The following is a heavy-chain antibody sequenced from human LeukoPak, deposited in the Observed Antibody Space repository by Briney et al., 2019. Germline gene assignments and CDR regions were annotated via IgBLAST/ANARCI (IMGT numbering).Heavy chain of an antibody. V-gene: IGHV3-11*01. J-gene: IGHJ6*03. CDR3: ARVYTNVWYSGYLHMDV. D-gene: IGHD3-16*01. CDR1: GSGFTFSDYY. Sequence: PGGSLRLSCAASGSGFTFSDYYMTWIRQAPGKGLDWVAYMSGRSGSIYHHAASVKGRFTISRDNAKKSLYLQMNNLRVEDTAVYYCARVYTNVWYSGYLHMDVWGKGTTVTVSS. CDR2: MSGRSGSIY.